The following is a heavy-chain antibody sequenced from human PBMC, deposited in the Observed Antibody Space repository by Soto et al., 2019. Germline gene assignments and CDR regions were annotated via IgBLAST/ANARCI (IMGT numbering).Heavy chain of an antibody. CDR1: GFTFDSHW. CDR3: VRESGVAADC. V-gene: IGHV3-74*01. J-gene: IGHJ4*02. D-gene: IGHD6-19*01. Sequence: ASGGVLVQPGGSLRLSCVASGFTFDSHWMHWVRQAPGEGLVWVSRIKTDGYAAAYADSVKGRFTISRDNTKITVYLHMNSLRAEDTAVYFCVRESGVAADCWGQGTLVTVSS. CDR2: IKTDGYAA.